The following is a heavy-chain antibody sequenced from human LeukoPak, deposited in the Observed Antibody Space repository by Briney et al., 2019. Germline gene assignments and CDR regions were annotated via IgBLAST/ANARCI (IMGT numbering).Heavy chain of an antibody. V-gene: IGHV4-59*01. CDR1: GDSISSYY. J-gene: IGHJ4*02. D-gene: IGHD3-16*01. CDR2: IYYSGST. Sequence: SETLSLTCTVSGDSISSYYWSWIRQPPGKGLEWIGYIYYSGSTNYNPSLKSRVTISVDTSKNQFSLKLSSVTAADTAVYYCARAGGVGLPSSHWGQGTLVTVSS. CDR3: ARAGGVGLPSSH.